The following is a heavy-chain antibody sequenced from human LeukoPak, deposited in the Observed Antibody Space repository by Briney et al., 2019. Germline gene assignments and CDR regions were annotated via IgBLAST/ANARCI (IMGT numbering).Heavy chain of an antibody. J-gene: IGHJ4*02. V-gene: IGHV3-48*01. CDR2: ISSTSNTI. Sequence: GESLRLSCAASGFTFSTDSMNWVRQAPGKGLEWLSYISSTSNTIYYADSVKGRFTISRDNAKNSLYLQMNSLRAEDTAVYYCARLTAVNNFDYWGQGTLVTVSS. CDR1: GFTFSTDS. D-gene: IGHD4-11*01. CDR3: ARLTAVNNFDY.